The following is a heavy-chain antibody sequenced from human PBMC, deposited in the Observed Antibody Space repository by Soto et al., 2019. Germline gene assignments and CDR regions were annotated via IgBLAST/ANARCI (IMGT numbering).Heavy chain of an antibody. CDR3: ARVPNSSSYNNWFDP. CDR2: ISAYNGNT. Sequence: ASVKVSCKASGYTFTSYGISWVRQAPGQGLEWMGWISAYNGNTNYAQKLQGRVTMTTDTSTSTAYMELRSLRSDDTAVYYCARVPNSSSYNNWFDPWGQGTLVTVSS. V-gene: IGHV1-18*01. D-gene: IGHD6-6*01. J-gene: IGHJ5*02. CDR1: GYTFTSYG.